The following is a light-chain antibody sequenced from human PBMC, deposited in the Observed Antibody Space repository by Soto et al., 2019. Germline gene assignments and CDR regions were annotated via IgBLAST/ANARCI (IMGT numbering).Light chain of an antibody. J-gene: IGKJ1*01. CDR1: QSVSSW. Sequence: DIQMTQSPSTLSASVGDRVTITCRASQSVSSWLAWYQQKPGKAPKLLIYDASTLESGVPSRFSGSGSGTEFTLPISSLQPDDFATYYCQQHNSYPWTFGQGTKVEIK. V-gene: IGKV1-5*01. CDR2: DAS. CDR3: QQHNSYPWT.